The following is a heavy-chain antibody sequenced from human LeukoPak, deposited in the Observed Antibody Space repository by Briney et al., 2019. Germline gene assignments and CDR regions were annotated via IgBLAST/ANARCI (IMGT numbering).Heavy chain of an antibody. CDR1: GYTFTGYY. CDR2: INPNSGGT. Sequence: ASVKVSCKASGYTFTGYYMHWVRQAPGQGLEWMGWINPNSGGTNYAQKFQGRVTMTRDTSISTAYMELSSLRSEDTAVYYCARGGESWSDAFDIWGQGTMVTVSS. V-gene: IGHV1-2*02. J-gene: IGHJ3*02. D-gene: IGHD6-13*01. CDR3: ARGGESWSDAFDI.